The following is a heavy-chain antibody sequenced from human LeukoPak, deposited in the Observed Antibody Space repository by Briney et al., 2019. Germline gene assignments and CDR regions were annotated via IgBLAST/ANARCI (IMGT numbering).Heavy chain of an antibody. CDR2: IYYSGST. CDR1: GGSISSSSYY. D-gene: IGHD3-22*01. CDR3: ARDALGSGYGNGMDV. Sequence: SETLSLTCTVSGGSISSSSYYWGWIRQPPGKGLEWIGSIYYSGSTYYNPSLKSRVTISVDTSKNQFSLKLSSVTAADTAVYYCARDALGSGYGNGMDVWGQGTTVTVSS. J-gene: IGHJ6*02. V-gene: IGHV4-39*07.